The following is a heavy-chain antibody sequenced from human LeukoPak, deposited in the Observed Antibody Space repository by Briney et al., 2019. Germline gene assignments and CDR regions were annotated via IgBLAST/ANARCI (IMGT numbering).Heavy chain of an antibody. J-gene: IGHJ4*02. Sequence: GKSLRLSCAASGFTFSSDAMHWVRQPPGKGLEWVALISYQGNNKFYADSVKGRFTISRDNAKNSLYLQMNSLRAEDTAVYYCATESGTYSGTCFDYWGQGNLVTVSS. CDR3: ATESGTYSGTCFDY. D-gene: IGHD1-26*01. V-gene: IGHV3-30-3*01. CDR2: ISYQGNNK. CDR1: GFTFSSDA.